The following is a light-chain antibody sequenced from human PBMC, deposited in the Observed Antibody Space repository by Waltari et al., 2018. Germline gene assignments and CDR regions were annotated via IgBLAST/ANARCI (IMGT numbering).Light chain of an antibody. CDR3: QAWVNYRVV. Sequence: SFELTQPPSVSVSPGQTAILTCSGDILGNRFTSWYQQEPGQSPVLVMYQNDRRPSGIPDRFSGSKSGNTATLSISDTRAMDEADYYCQAWVNYRVVFGGGTKLTVL. CDR2: QND. J-gene: IGLJ2*01. V-gene: IGLV3-1*01. CDR1: ILGNRF.